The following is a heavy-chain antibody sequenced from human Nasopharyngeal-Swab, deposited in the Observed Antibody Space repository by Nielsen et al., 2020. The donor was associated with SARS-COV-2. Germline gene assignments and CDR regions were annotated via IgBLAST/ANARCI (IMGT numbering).Heavy chain of an antibody. V-gene: IGHV3-49*03. CDR1: GFTFGDYT. D-gene: IGHD3-22*01. J-gene: IGHJ2*01. CDR3: TRCGDSSDYFGYWYFDL. CDR2: IRSKTYGGTT. Sequence: GESLKISCKASGFTFGDYTMTWFRQAPGKGLEWVGFIRSKTYGGTTEYAASVKGKFIISRDDSKSIAYLQMNSLKTEDTAVYYCTRCGDSSDYFGYWYFDLWGRGTLVTVSS.